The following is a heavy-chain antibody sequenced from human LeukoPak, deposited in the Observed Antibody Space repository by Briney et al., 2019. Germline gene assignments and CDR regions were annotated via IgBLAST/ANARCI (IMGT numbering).Heavy chain of an antibody. D-gene: IGHD5-12*01. CDR2: ISGSGGTT. CDR1: GFTPSSYA. V-gene: IGHV3-23*01. CDR3: ARGSGQGYSAYDWESKSFYC. J-gene: IGHJ4*02. Sequence: GRTLRLSRAASGFTPSSYAMSWVRQAPGKGLEWGSIISGSGGTTYYADSVKGRFTISRDNCKNTLYLQMNSLRAEDTAVYYCARGSGQGYSAYDWESKSFYCWGQGTLVTVSS.